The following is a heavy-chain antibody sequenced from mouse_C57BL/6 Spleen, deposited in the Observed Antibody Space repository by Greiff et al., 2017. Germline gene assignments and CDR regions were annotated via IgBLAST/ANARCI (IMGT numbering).Heavy chain of an antibody. V-gene: IGHV1-50*01. CDR1: GYTFTSYW. Sequence: VHLPQSGAQLVKPGASVKLSCKASGYTFTSYWMQWVKQRPGQGLEWIGEIDPSDSYTNYNQKFKGKATLTVDTSSSTAYMQLSSLTSEDSAVYYCARWGYSNYEAYWGQGTLVTVSA. J-gene: IGHJ3*01. CDR3: ARWGYSNYEAY. D-gene: IGHD2-5*01. CDR2: IDPSDSYT.